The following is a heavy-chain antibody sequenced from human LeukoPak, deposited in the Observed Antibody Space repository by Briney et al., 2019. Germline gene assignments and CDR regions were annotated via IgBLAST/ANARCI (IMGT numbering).Heavy chain of an antibody. CDR2: INQSGST. Sequence: NASETLSLTCAVYGGSFSGYYWSWIRQPPGKGLEWIGEINQSGSTNYNPSLKSRVTISVDTSKNQFSLKLSSVTAADTAVYYCARRKRAGAQRRRGGVAATRDSAPWGKGTLVTVPS. CDR3: ARRKRAGAQRRRGGVAATRDSAP. CDR1: GGSFSGYY. V-gene: IGHV4-34*01. D-gene: IGHD2-15*01. J-gene: IGHJ5*02.